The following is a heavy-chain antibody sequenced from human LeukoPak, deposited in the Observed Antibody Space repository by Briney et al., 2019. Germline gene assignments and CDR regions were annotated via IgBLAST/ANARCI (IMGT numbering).Heavy chain of an antibody. Sequence: GGSLRLSCGASGFTFSSHAMTWVRQAPGKGLEWVSAISISGDTTYYADAVKGRFTISRDNSKNTLYLQMNSLRAEDTAVYYCASYRKWYSSSYFDYWGQGTLVTVSS. CDR1: GFTFSSHA. CDR3: ASYRKWYSSSYFDY. D-gene: IGHD6-6*01. CDR2: ISISGDTT. V-gene: IGHV3-23*01. J-gene: IGHJ4*02.